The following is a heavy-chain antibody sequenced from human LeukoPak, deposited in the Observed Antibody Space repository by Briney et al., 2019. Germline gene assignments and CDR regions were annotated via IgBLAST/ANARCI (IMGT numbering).Heavy chain of an antibody. CDR3: ARKEGSITMIVVVIIIFLCYWFDP. CDR1: GFTFDDYG. Sequence: PGGSLRLSCAASGFTFDDYGMSWVRQAPGKGLEWVSGINWNGGSTGYADSVKGRFTISRDNAKNSLYLQMNSLRAEDTALYYCARKEGSITMIVVVIIIFLCYWFDPWGQGTLVTVSS. CDR2: INWNGGST. J-gene: IGHJ5*02. D-gene: IGHD3-22*01. V-gene: IGHV3-20*04.